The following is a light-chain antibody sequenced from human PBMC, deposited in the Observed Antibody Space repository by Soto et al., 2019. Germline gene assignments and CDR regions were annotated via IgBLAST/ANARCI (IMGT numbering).Light chain of an antibody. CDR2: TAS. Sequence: DIQLTQSPSFLSASVGDRVTITCRASQGISNYLAWYQQKPGKAPNLLIHTASTLESGVPSRFSGSGSGTEFTLTISSLQPDDFATYYCQQYNSYSSWTFGQGTKVDIK. CDR1: QGISNY. CDR3: QQYNSYSSWT. J-gene: IGKJ1*01. V-gene: IGKV1-9*01.